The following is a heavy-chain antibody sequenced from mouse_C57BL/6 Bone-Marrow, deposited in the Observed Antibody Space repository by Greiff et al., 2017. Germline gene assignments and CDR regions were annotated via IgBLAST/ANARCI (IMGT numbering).Heavy chain of an antibody. CDR2: INTNNGGT. Sequence: VQLQQSGPELVKPGASVKIPCKASGYTFTDYNMDWVKQSHGKSLEWIGDINTNNGGTIYNQKIKGKATLTVDKSSSTAYMELRSLTSEYTAVYYCARGEIYYDSLFAYWGQGTLVTVSA. V-gene: IGHV1-18*01. D-gene: IGHD2-4*01. CDR1: GYTFTDYN. CDR3: ARGEIYYDSLFAY. J-gene: IGHJ3*01.